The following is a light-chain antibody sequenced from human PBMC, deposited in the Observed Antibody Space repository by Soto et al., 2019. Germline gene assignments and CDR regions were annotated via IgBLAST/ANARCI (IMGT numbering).Light chain of an antibody. Sequence: QPVLTQPPSASGTPGQRVTISCSGSSSNIGSNTVNWYQQLPGTAPKLLIYSYNQRPSGVPDRFSDSTSGTSASLAISGLQSEDEADYYCAAWDDSLNGYVFGTGTKLTVL. V-gene: IGLV1-44*01. CDR2: SYN. CDR3: AAWDDSLNGYV. CDR1: SSNIGSNT. J-gene: IGLJ1*01.